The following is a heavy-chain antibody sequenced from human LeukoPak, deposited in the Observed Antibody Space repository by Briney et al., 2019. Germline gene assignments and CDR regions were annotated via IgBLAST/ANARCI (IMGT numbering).Heavy chain of an antibody. J-gene: IGHJ4*02. V-gene: IGHV6-1*01. D-gene: IGHD2-2*01. CDR3: AKDNPIEKVPGLGPGY. Sequence: TLSLTCAISGDSVSSNSAAWNWIRQSPSRGLEWLGRTYYRFKWYNDYAVSVKSRITINPDTSKNQFSLQLNSVTPEDTAVYYCAKDNPIEKVPGLGPGYWGQGTLVTVSS. CDR1: GDSVSSNSAA. CDR2: TYYRFKWYN.